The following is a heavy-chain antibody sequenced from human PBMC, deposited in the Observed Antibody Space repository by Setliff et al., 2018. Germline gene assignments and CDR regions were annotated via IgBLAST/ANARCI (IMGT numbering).Heavy chain of an antibody. CDR2: ISAYNGNT. J-gene: IGHJ4*02. Sequence: ASVKVSCKASGYTFTSYGISWVRQAPGQGLEWMGWISAYNGNTNYAQKLQGRVTMTTDTSTSTAYMELRSLRSDDTAVYYCARHPPPPNYFDIGALDSWGQGTLVTVSS. CDR3: ARHPPPPNYFDIGALDS. V-gene: IGHV1-18*01. CDR1: GYTFTSYG. D-gene: IGHD3-22*01.